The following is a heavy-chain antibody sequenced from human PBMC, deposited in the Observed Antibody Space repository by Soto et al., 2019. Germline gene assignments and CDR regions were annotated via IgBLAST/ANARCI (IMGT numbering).Heavy chain of an antibody. V-gene: IGHV3-23*01. J-gene: IGHJ3*02. Sequence: GSLRLSCAASGFTFSSYAMSWVRQAPGKGLEWVSAISGSGGSTYYADSVKGRFTISRDNSKNTLYLQMNSLRAEDTAVYYCAKAYYYDSSGYQDAFDIWGQGTMVTVSS. CDR3: AKAYYYDSSGYQDAFDI. D-gene: IGHD3-22*01. CDR1: GFTFSSYA. CDR2: ISGSGGST.